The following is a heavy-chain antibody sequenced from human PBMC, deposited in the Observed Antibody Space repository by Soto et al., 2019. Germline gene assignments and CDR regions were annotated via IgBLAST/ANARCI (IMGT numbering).Heavy chain of an antibody. Sequence: LVKVSCKASGGTFSSYAISWVRQAPGQGLEWMGGILPIFGTANYAQKFQGRVTITADESTSTAYMELSSLRSEDTAVYYCARDTYYYDSSGYYGVTYYYYGMDVWGQGATVTVSS. CDR3: ARDTYYYDSSGYYGVTYYYYGMDV. CDR2: ILPIFGTA. CDR1: GGTFSSYA. V-gene: IGHV1-69*13. J-gene: IGHJ6*02. D-gene: IGHD3-22*01.